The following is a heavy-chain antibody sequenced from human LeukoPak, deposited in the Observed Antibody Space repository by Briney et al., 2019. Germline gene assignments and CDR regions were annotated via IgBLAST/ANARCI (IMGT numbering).Heavy chain of an antibody. D-gene: IGHD3-3*01. J-gene: IGHJ5*02. CDR3: ARGLGITIFGVVSQYNWFDP. CDR1: GFIFRNYA. V-gene: IGHV3-23*01. CDR2: ISGSGTKT. Sequence: GGSLRLSCRGSGFIFRNYAMSWVRQASGKGLEWVSVISGSGTKTYYADSVKGRFTISRDNSKNTLYLQMNSLRAEDTAVYYCARGLGITIFGVVSQYNWFDPWGQGTLVTVSS.